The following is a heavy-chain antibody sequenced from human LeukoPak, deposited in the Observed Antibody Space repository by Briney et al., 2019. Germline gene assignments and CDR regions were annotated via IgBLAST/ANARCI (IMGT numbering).Heavy chain of an antibody. J-gene: IGHJ4*02. Sequence: PGGSLRLSCAASGFTFNRFGMLWVRQAPGKGLEWVAVMSYDGRNKYYSGYVRGRFSISRDNSKNTLYLQMSGLRPEDTALYYCARSYVSSVVFSGFDYWGQGVLVTVSS. D-gene: IGHD3-16*01. CDR3: ARSYVSSVVFSGFDY. CDR1: GFTFNRFG. CDR2: MSYDGRNK. V-gene: IGHV3-30*03.